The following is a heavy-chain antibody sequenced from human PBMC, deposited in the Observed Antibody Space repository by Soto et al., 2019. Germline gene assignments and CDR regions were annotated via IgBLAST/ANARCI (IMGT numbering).Heavy chain of an antibody. J-gene: IGHJ4*02. V-gene: IGHV3-33*01. D-gene: IGHD2-21*01. Sequence: RGSLRLSCAASGFTFSNYGMHWVRQAPGKGLEWVAVIWYDGNNKCYADSVKGRFTISRDNSNNTLYVQMTSLRAEDTAVYYCARGLHSLFDYWGQGTLVTVSS. CDR3: ARGLHSLFDY. CDR2: IWYDGNNK. CDR1: GFTFSNYG.